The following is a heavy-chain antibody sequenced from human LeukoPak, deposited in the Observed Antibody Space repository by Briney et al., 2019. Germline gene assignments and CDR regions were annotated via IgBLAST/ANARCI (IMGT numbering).Heavy chain of an antibody. CDR1: GFTFSSCW. CDR3: AREDYYYYYGMDV. J-gene: IGHJ6*02. CDR2: INSDGSST. Sequence: GGSLRLSCAASGFTFSSCWMHWVRQAPGKGLVWVSRINSDGSSTSYANSVKGRFTISRDNAKNTLYLQMNSLRAEDTAVYYCAREDYYYYYGMDVWGQGTTVTVSS. V-gene: IGHV3-74*01.